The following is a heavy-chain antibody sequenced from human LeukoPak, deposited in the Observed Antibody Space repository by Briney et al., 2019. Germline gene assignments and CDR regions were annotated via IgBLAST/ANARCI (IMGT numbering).Heavy chain of an antibody. D-gene: IGHD6-6*01. CDR1: GYTFTGYH. Sequence: ASVKVSCKASGYTFTGYHMHWVRQAPGQGLEWMGWINSNTGGTNYAQEFQGRVTMTRDTPISTAYMDLSSLRSDDTAVYYCARDDSSSSANAFDIWGQGTTVSVSS. CDR3: ARDDSSSSANAFDI. J-gene: IGHJ3*02. V-gene: IGHV1-2*02. CDR2: INSNTGGT.